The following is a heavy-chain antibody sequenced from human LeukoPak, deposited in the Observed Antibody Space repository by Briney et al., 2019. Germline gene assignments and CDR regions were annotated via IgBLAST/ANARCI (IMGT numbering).Heavy chain of an antibody. V-gene: IGHV4-59*01. D-gene: IGHD1-7*01. CDR3: ARGRANSPRYFDY. CDR1: GGSISSYY. Sequence: PSETLSLTCTVSGGSISSYYWSWIRQPPGKGLEWIGYIYYSGSTNYNPSLKSRVTISVDTSKNQFSLKLSSVTAADTAVYYCARGRANSPRYFDYWGQGTLVAVSS. CDR2: IYYSGST. J-gene: IGHJ4*02.